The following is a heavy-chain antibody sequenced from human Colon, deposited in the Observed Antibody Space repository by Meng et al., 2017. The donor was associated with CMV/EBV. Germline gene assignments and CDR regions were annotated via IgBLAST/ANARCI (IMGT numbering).Heavy chain of an antibody. CDR1: GVSINSGGYY. V-gene: IGHV4-31*03. D-gene: IGHD5-24*01. Sequence: SETLSLTCTVSGVSINSGGYYWTWIRQHPGKGLEWIGYIYYTGSTYYNPSLKSRVITSLDASKKEFSLKVTSVTAADTAVYYCARMNLHLGELMFDFWGQGTLVTVSS. J-gene: IGHJ4*02. CDR2: IYYTGST. CDR3: ARMNLHLGELMFDF.